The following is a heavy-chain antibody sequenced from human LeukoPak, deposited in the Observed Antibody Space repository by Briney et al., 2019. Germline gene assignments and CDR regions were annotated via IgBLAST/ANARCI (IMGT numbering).Heavy chain of an antibody. D-gene: IGHD2-2*02. V-gene: IGHV1-18*01. J-gene: IGHJ5*02. CDR3: ARDGLSYTNPNNWFDP. CDR1: GYTFTSYG. Sequence: GASVKVSCKTFGYTFTSYGISWVRQAPGQGLEWMGWISAYNGDTNYAQNLQGRVTMTTDTSTDTAYMELRSLRSDDTAVYYCARDGLSYTNPNNWFDPWGQGTLVTVSS. CDR2: ISAYNGDT.